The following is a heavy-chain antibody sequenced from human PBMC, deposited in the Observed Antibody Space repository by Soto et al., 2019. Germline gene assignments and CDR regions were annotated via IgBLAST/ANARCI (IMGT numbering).Heavy chain of an antibody. J-gene: IGHJ4*02. CDR2: IYSGGST. CDR3: ARDLRRGTTPATYFDY. D-gene: IGHD4-17*01. V-gene: IGHV3-66*01. CDR1: GFPFSDNS. Sequence: EVQLVESGGGLVKPGGSLRLSCAASGFPFSDNSMKWVRQAPGKGLEWVSVIYSGGSTYYADSVKGRFTISRDNSKNTLYLQMNSLRAEDTAVYYCARDLRRGTTPATYFDYWGQGTLVTVSS.